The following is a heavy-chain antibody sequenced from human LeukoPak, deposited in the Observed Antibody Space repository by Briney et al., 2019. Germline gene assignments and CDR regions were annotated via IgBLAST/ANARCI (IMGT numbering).Heavy chain of an antibody. Sequence: ASVKVSCKASGGTFSNYAISWVRQAPGQRLEWMGGIIPIFGTGNYEQKFQGRVTITADESTSTAYMEMSSLRSEDTAVYYCAREPHSSSWNGMDVWGQGTTVTVSS. J-gene: IGHJ6*02. CDR1: GGTFSNYA. CDR3: AREPHSSSWNGMDV. CDR2: IIPIFGTG. V-gene: IGHV1-69*13. D-gene: IGHD6-13*01.